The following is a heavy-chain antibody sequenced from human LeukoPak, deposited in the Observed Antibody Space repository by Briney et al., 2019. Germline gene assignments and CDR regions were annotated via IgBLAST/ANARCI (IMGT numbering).Heavy chain of an antibody. V-gene: IGHV5-51*01. Sequence: GESLKVSCKATGYSFTSYWIGWVRQMPGKGLEWMGIIDPSDSDIRYTPSFQGQVTISADKSLSTAYLQWNSLKASDTAIYYCARQTAMGRSGDYWGQGTLVTVSS. CDR3: ARQTAMGRSGDY. CDR1: GYSFTSYW. CDR2: IDPSDSDI. J-gene: IGHJ4*02. D-gene: IGHD7-27*01.